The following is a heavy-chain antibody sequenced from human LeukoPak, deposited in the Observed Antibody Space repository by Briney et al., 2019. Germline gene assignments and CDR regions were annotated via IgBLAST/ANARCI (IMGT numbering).Heavy chain of an antibody. CDR1: GFTFSSYS. Sequence: GGSLRLSCAASGFTFSSYSMNWVRQAPGKGLEWVSSISSSSSYIYYADSVKGRFIVSRDNSRNTLYLQPNSLRAEDTAIYYCAKEDFRDHTTGFDSWGQGTLVTVSS. CDR3: AKEDFRDHTTGFDS. D-gene: IGHD1-1*01. V-gene: IGHV3-21*04. CDR2: ISSSSSYI. J-gene: IGHJ5*01.